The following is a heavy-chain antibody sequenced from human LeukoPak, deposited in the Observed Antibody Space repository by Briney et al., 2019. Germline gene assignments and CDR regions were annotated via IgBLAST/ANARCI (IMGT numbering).Heavy chain of an antibody. CDR2: IYYSGST. CDR1: GGSISSYY. D-gene: IGHD3-9*01. CDR3: ARLRYFDWFFDY. J-gene: IGHJ4*02. V-gene: IGHV4-59*01. Sequence: PSETLSLTCTVSGGSISSYYWSWIRQPPGKGLEWIGYIYYSGSTNYSPSLKSRVTISVDTSKNQFSLRLSSVTAADTAVYYCARLRYFDWFFDYWGQGTLVTVSS.